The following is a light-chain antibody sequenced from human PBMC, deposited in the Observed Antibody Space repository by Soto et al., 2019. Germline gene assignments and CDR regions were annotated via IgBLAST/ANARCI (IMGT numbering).Light chain of an antibody. J-gene: IGKJ1*01. CDR3: QQYTNWPPWT. CDR1: QSVSNN. CDR2: GAS. Sequence: SLVALSLKKELRATLSCRAGQSVSNNFLAWYQQKPGQAPRLLIYGASTRATGIPARFSGSGSGTEFTLTISILQSEDFAVYYCQQYTNWPPWTFGQGTMVAIK. V-gene: IGKV3D-15*01.